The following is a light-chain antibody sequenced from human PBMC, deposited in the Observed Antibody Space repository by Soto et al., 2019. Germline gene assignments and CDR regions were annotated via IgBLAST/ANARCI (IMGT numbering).Light chain of an antibody. J-gene: IGLJ1*01. Sequence: QSVLTQPPSVSAAPGQKVTISCSGSSSNIGGNSVSWYQQLPGTAPKLMIYEASERPSGVSDRISGSKSGNTASLTISGLQAEDEADYYCCSYGSSSTYVFGPGTKVTVL. CDR1: SSNIGGNS. CDR2: EAS. CDR3: CSYGSSSTYV. V-gene: IGLV2-23*01.